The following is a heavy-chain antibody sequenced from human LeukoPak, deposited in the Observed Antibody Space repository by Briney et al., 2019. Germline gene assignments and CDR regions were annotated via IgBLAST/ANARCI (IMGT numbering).Heavy chain of an antibody. CDR1: GGSFSGYY. CDR2: INHSGST. V-gene: IGHV4-34*01. D-gene: IGHD2-15*01. J-gene: IGHJ4*02. Sequence: SETLSLTCAVYGGSFSGYYWSWIRQPPGKGLEWIGEINHSGSTIYNPSLKSRVTISVDTSKNQFSLKLSSVTAADTAVYYCASLRIPRWGQGTLVTVSS. CDR3: ASLRIPR.